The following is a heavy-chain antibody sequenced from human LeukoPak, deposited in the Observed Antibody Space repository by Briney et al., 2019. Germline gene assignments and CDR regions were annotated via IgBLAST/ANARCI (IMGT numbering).Heavy chain of an antibody. V-gene: IGHV3-21*01. J-gene: IGHJ3*02. CDR2: ISSSSSYI. Sequence: GGSLRLSCAASGFTFSSYSMNWVRQAPGKGLEWVSAISSSSSYIYYADSVKGRFTISRDNAKNSLYLQMNSLRAEDTAVYYCARDLGVLRFLKGMAFDNWGQGTMVTVSS. D-gene: IGHD3-3*01. CDR3: ARDLGVLRFLKGMAFDN. CDR1: GFTFSSYS.